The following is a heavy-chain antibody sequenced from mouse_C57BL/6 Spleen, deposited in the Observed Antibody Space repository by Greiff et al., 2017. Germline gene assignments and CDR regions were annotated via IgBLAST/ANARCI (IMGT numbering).Heavy chain of an antibody. J-gene: IGHJ3*01. Sequence: VQLQQPGAELVMPGASVKLSCKASGYTFTSYWMHWVKQRPGQGLEWIGEIDPSASSTNYNQKFKGKFTLTVDNSSSTAYMQLSSLTAEDSAVYYCARSTYYSNSAWFAYWGQGTLVTVSA. D-gene: IGHD2-5*01. CDR3: ARSTYYSNSAWFAY. CDR2: IDPSASST. CDR1: GYTFTSYW. V-gene: IGHV1-69*01.